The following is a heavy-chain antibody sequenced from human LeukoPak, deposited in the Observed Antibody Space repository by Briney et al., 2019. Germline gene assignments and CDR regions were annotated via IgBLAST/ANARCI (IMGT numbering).Heavy chain of an antibody. CDR3: ANAIHYYGSGSYPHFDY. D-gene: IGHD3-10*01. CDR2: ISSSSSYI. V-gene: IGHV3-21*01. Sequence: PGGSLRLSCAASGFTFSSYSMNWVRQAPGKGLEWVSSISSSSSYIYYADSVKGRFTISRDNSKNTLYLQMNSLRAEDTAVYYCANAIHYYGSGSYPHFDYWGQGTLVTVSS. CDR1: GFTFSSYS. J-gene: IGHJ4*02.